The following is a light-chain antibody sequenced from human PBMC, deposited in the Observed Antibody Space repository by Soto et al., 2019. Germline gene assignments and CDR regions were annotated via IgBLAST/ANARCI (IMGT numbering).Light chain of an antibody. Sequence: DIQMTQSPSSLSASVGDRVTITCRASQSISSYLNWYQQKPGKAPKLLIYDASSLESGVPSRFSGSGSGTDFTLTISSLQPDDFATYYCQPYSSYGSFGQGTKMAIK. V-gene: IGKV1-5*01. CDR1: QSISSY. CDR3: QPYSSYGS. J-gene: IGKJ1*01. CDR2: DAS.